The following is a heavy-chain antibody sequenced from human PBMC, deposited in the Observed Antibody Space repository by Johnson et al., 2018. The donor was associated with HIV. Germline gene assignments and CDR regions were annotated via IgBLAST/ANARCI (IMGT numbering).Heavy chain of an antibody. J-gene: IGHJ3*01. CDR1: GFTFSNAW. D-gene: IGHD3-16*01. Sequence: VQLVESGGGLVKPGGSLRVSCAASGFTFSNAWMNWVRQAPGKGLEWVGRIRTKAYGGTTDYAASVKGRFTISRDDSKSTAHLQMNSLKIEDTAIYYCSGGRDLRAFDLWGQGTMVTVSS. CDR2: IRTKAYGGTT. V-gene: IGHV3-15*01. CDR3: SGGRDLRAFDL.